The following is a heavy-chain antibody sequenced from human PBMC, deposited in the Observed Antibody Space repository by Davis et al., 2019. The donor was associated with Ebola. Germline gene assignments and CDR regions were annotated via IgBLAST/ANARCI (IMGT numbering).Heavy chain of an antibody. D-gene: IGHD3-9*01. CDR2: INHSGST. CDR3: ARGVYDILTSLRGWFDP. Sequence: MPSETLSLTCTVSGGSISSYYWSWIRQPPGKGLEWIGEINHSGSTNYNPSLKSRVTISVDTSKNQFSLKLSSVTAADTAVYYCARGVYDILTSLRGWFDPWGQGTLVTVSS. CDR1: GGSISSYY. V-gene: IGHV4-34*01. J-gene: IGHJ5*02.